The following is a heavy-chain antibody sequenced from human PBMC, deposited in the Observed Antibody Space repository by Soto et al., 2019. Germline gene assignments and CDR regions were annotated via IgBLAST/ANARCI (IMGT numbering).Heavy chain of an antibody. J-gene: IGHJ6*02. CDR2: ISSSSSYI. CDR1: GFTFSSYS. Sequence: GGSLRLSCAASGFTFSSYSMNWVRQAPGKGLEWVSSISSSSSYIYYADSVKGRFTISRDNAKNSLYLQMNSLRAEDTAVYYCARDGGPLAAAGPSIHRMDPWRQATTVTLS. CDR3: ARDGGPLAAAGPSIHRMDP. D-gene: IGHD6-13*01. V-gene: IGHV3-21*01.